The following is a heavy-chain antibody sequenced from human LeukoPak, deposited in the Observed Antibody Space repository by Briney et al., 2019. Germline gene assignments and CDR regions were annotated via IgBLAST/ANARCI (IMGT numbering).Heavy chain of an antibody. CDR1: GGSISSSNW. Sequence: PSGTLSLTCAVSGGSISSSNWWSWVRQPPGKGLEWIGEIYHSGSTNYNPSLKSRVTISVDKSKNQFSLKLSSVTAADTAVYYCARSYSSSWYAFDYRGQGTLVTVSS. V-gene: IGHV4-4*02. CDR3: ARSYSSSWYAFDY. CDR2: IYHSGST. D-gene: IGHD6-13*01. J-gene: IGHJ4*02.